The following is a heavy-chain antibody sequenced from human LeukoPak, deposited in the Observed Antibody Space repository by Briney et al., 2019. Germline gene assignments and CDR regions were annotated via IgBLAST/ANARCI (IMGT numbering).Heavy chain of an antibody. Sequence: GGSLRLSCAASGFTFSSYAMSWVRQAPGKGLEWVAFIRYDGSNKYYADSVKGRFTISRDNSKNTLYLQMNSLRAEDTAVYYCAKDHYFDWSQVPDWGQGTLVTVSS. D-gene: IGHD3-9*01. CDR1: GFTFSSYA. CDR3: AKDHYFDWSQVPD. CDR2: IRYDGSNK. J-gene: IGHJ4*02. V-gene: IGHV3-30*02.